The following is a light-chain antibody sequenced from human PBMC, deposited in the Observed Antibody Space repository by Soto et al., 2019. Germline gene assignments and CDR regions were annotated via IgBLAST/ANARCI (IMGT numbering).Light chain of an antibody. J-gene: IGKJ1*01. CDR3: QQYGGIPRT. Sequence: EVVLTQSPGTVSLSPGERATLSCRASQSVSSNYLAWYQQKPGQAPRLLIYGASSRATGIPDRFSGSGSGTDFTLTISRLEPEDLAVYYCQQYGGIPRTFGQGTKVEIK. V-gene: IGKV3-20*01. CDR1: QSVSSNY. CDR2: GAS.